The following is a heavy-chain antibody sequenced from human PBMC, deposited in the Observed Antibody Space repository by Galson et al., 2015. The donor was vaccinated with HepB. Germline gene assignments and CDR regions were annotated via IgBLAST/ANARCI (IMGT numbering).Heavy chain of an antibody. Sequence: SLRLSCAASGFNFSIYSMNWVRQAPGKGLEWVSYISSSSSGKYYADSVRGRFTISRDNAKNSLYLQMDSLRVEDTGIYYCAKDRGWRSCDCWGQGTLVTVSS. V-gene: IGHV3-48*04. D-gene: IGHD3-10*01. J-gene: IGHJ4*02. CDR1: GFNFSIYS. CDR3: AKDRGWRSCDC. CDR2: ISSSSSGK.